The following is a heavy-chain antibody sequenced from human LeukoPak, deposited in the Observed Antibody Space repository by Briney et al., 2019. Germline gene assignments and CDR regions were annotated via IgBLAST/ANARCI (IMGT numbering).Heavy chain of an antibody. CDR2: ICPKTGTT. J-gene: IGHJ4*02. V-gene: IGHV1-2*02. D-gene: IGHD4-17*01. Sequence: ASVTVSCMGSGYTFTDYYIHWVRQAPGQGLEWMGWICPKTGTTNYEQSFQGRVTMTRDTSITTAYMEMTRLTSDAPAVYYCARVSGYGEPYFNLWGQGTLLTVSS. CDR3: ARVSGYGEPYFNL. CDR1: GYTFTDYY.